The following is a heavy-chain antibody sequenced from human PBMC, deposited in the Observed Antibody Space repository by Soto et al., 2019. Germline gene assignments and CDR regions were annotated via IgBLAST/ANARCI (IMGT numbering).Heavy chain of an antibody. D-gene: IGHD5-12*01. J-gene: IGHJ6*02. CDR3: ARAWPRMATIQDYYYYGMDV. V-gene: IGHV1-69*06. CDR2: IIPIFGTA. Sequence: SVKVSCKASGGTFSSYAISWVRQAPGQGLEWMGGIIPIFGTANYAQKFQGRVTITADKSTSTAYMELSSLRSEDTAVYYCARAWPRMATIQDYYYYGMDVWGQGTTVTVSS. CDR1: GGTFSSYA.